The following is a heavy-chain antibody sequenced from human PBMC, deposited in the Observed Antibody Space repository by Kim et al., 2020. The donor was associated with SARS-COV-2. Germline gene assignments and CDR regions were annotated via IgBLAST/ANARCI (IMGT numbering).Heavy chain of an antibody. V-gene: IGHV6-1*01. CDR2: TYFRSKWYI. J-gene: IGHJ4*02. D-gene: IGHD3-10*01. CDR3: GRSPEGDNYGSFDS. CDR1: GDSLSSNSAA. Sequence: SQTLSLTCAISGDSLSSNSAAWNWIRQSPSRGLEWLGRTYFRSKWYIDYAVSVESRIIINADTSKNQFSLQMHFVTPEDTAVYYCGRSPEGDNYGSFDSWGQGILVTVST.